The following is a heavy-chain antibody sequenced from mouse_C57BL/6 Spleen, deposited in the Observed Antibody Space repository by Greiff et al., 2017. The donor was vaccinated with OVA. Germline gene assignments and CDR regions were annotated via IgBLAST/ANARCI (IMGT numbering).Heavy chain of an antibody. V-gene: IGHV1-80*01. CDR2: IYTGDGDN. D-gene: IGHD1-1*01. Sequence: QVQLKQSGAELVKPGASVKISCKASGYAFSSYWMNWVKQRPGKGLEWIGQIYTGDGDNNYNGKFKGKATLTADKSSRTAYMQLSSLTSEDSAVYFCARWITTVVGGYYYAMDYWGQGTSVTVSS. CDR1: GYAFSSYW. CDR3: ARWITTVVGGYYYAMDY. J-gene: IGHJ4*01.